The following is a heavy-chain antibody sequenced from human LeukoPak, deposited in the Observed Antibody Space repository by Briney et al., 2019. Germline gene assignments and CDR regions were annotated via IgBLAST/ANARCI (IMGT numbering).Heavy chain of an antibody. D-gene: IGHD3-22*01. CDR2: IYYSGST. Sequence: SETLSLTCTVSGGSISSSSYWWGWIRQPPGKGLEWIANIYYSGSTHYNPSLKSRVTISTEKSKNQFSLKLSSVTAADTAVYYCARNYYESSGYYPWNFDYWGQGTLVTVSS. V-gene: IGHV4-39*01. CDR1: GGSISSSSYW. CDR3: ARNYYESSGYYPWNFDY. J-gene: IGHJ4*02.